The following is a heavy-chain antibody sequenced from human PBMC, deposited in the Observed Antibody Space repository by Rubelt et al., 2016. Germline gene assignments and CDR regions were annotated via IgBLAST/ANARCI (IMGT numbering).Heavy chain of an antibody. Sequence: QVQLVQSGAEVKKPGSSVKVSCKASGGTFSSYAISWVRQAPGQGLEWMGGIIPIFGTANYAQKFQVRVTITAEKSTSTAYMELSSLRAEDRAVYYCAREWATSDAFDIWGQGTMVTVSS. CDR3: AREWATSDAFDI. V-gene: IGHV1-69*06. CDR1: GGTFSSYA. D-gene: IGHD1-26*01. CDR2: IIPIFGTA. J-gene: IGHJ3*02.